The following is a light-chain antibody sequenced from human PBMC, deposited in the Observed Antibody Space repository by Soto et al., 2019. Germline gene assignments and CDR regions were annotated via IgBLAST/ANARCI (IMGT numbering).Light chain of an antibody. CDR3: SSYSTISTRV. J-gene: IGLJ1*01. CDR1: SSDVGAYDF. CDR2: EVR. V-gene: IGLV2-14*03. Sequence: QSVLTQPASVSGSPGQSITISCTGTSSDVGAYDFVSWYQQHPDKAPKPMIYEVRNRPSGVSNRFSGSKSVNTATLTISGLQAEDEADYYCSSYSTISTRVFGTGTKVTVL.